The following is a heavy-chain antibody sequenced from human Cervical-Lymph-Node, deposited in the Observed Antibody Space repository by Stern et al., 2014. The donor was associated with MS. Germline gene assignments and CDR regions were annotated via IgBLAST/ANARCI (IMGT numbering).Heavy chain of an antibody. J-gene: IGHJ4*02. CDR2: ISGSGGST. CDR3: AKDLRIAAAGTPDY. CDR1: GFTFSSYA. D-gene: IGHD6-13*01. Sequence: EMQLVESGGGLVQPGGSLRLSCAASGFTFSSYAMSWVRQAPGQGLEWVSGISGSGGSTYYADSVKGRFTISRDNSKNTLYLQMNSLRAEDTAVYYCAKDLRIAAAGTPDYWGQGTLVTVSS. V-gene: IGHV3-23*04.